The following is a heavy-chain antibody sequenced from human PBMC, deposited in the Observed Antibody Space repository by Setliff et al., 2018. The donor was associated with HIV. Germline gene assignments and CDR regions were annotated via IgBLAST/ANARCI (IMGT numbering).Heavy chain of an antibody. Sequence: SETLSLTCTVSGGSISSNSYSWGWIRQPPGKGLEWIGSIYHRGSTYNNPSLKSRVTISVDTSKNQFSLKLPSVTAADTAVYYCARTAIDYYESSGYYHDAFDTWGRGSMVTVSS. CDR3: ARTAIDYYESSGYYHDAFDT. D-gene: IGHD3-22*01. CDR1: GGSISSNSYS. J-gene: IGHJ3*02. V-gene: IGHV4-39*01. CDR2: IYHRGST.